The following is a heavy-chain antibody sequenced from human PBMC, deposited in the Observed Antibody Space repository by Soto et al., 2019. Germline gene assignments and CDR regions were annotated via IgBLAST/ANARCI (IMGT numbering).Heavy chain of an antibody. CDR2: INAGNGNT. CDR1: GYTFTSYA. D-gene: IGHD5-18*01. CDR3: ARVVDTAMALFDY. V-gene: IGHV1-3*01. J-gene: IGHJ4*02. Sequence: GASVKVSCKASGYTFTSYAMHWVRQAPGQRLEWMGWINAGNGNTKYSQKFQGRVTITRDTSASTAYMELSSLRSEDTAVYYCARVVDTAMALFDYWGQGTLVTVSS.